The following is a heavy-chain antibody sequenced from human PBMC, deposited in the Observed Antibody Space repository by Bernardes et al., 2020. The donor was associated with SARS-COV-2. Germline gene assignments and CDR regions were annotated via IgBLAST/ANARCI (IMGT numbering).Heavy chain of an antibody. CDR1: GFTFSNYG. CDR3: AKDHFDRFPYGGFDY. J-gene: IGHJ4*02. D-gene: IGHD3-9*01. Sequence: GGSLRLSCAASGFTFSNYGIHWVRQAPGKGLELVSVISFDGSNTFYAASVKGRFTISRDNSKNTVHLQLNSLRSEDTAVYYCAKDHFDRFPYGGFDYWGQGTRVTVSS. V-gene: IGHV3-30*18. CDR2: ISFDGSNT.